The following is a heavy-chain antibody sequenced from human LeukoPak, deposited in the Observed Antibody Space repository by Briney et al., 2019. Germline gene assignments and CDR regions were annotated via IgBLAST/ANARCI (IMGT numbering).Heavy chain of an antibody. CDR3: ARGGIAVAGPFAEYFQH. V-gene: IGHV1-46*01. CDR2: INPSGGST. D-gene: IGHD6-19*01. CDR1: GHTFTSYY. Sequence: GASVKVSCKASGHTFTSYYMHWVRQAPGQGLEWMGIINPSGGSTSYAQKSQGRVTMTRDTSTSTVYMELSSLRSEDTAVYYCARGGIAVAGPFAEYFQHWGQGTLVTVSS. J-gene: IGHJ1*01.